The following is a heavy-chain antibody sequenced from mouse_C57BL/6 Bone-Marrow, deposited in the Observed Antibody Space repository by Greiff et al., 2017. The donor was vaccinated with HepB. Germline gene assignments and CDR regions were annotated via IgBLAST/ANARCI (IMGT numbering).Heavy chain of an antibody. J-gene: IGHJ2*01. V-gene: IGHV3-6*01. Sequence: EVQLVESGPGLVKPSQSLSLTCSVTGYSITSGFYWNWIRQFPGNKLEWMGYISYDGSNNYNPSLKNRISITRDTSKNQFFLKLNSVTTEDTATYYCANFHGRDYFDDWGQGTTLTVSS. CDR2: ISYDGSN. CDR1: GYSITSGFY. D-gene: IGHD1-1*01. CDR3: ANFHGRDYFDD.